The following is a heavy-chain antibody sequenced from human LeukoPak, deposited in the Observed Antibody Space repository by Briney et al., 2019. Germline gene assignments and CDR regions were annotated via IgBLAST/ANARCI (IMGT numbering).Heavy chain of an antibody. CDR1: GGSFSDYY. V-gene: IGHV4-34*01. CDR3: ARGQSYYDSSGYLKSPAYYFDY. D-gene: IGHD3-22*01. J-gene: IGHJ4*02. Sequence: SETLSLTCAVYGGSFSDYYWSWIRQPPGKGLEWIGEINHSGSTTNYNPSLKNRVTISVDTSKKQFSLKLSSVTAADTAVYYCARGQSYYDSSGYLKSPAYYFDYWGQGTLVTVSS. CDR2: INHSGSTT.